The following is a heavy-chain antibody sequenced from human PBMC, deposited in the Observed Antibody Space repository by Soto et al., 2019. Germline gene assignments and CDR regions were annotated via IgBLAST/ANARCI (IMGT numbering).Heavy chain of an antibody. V-gene: IGHV5-51*01. CDR2: IYPGDSDT. J-gene: IGHJ6*02. CDR3: ARPARGGSIGYCSSTSCPLRGMDV. CDR1: GYSFTSYW. D-gene: IGHD2-2*01. Sequence: GESLKISCKGSGYSFTSYWIGWVRQMPGKGLEWMGIIYPGDSDTRYSPSFQGRVTISADKSISTAYLQWSSLKASDTAMYYCARPARGGSIGYCSSTSCPLRGMDVCGQGTTVTVS.